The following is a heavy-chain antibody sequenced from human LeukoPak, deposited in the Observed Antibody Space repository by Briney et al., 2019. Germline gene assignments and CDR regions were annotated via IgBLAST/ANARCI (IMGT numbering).Heavy chain of an antibody. Sequence: GGSLRLSCAASGFTFSSYGMSWVRQAPGKGLEWVSAISGSGGTTYYADSVKGRFTISRDNAKNTLYLQMNSLRAEDTAVYYCARAPGSVLRYFDWLITSNDYYMDVWGKGTTVTISS. CDR2: ISGSGGTT. CDR1: GFTFSSYG. CDR3: ARAPGSVLRYFDWLITSNDYYMDV. D-gene: IGHD3-9*01. V-gene: IGHV3-23*01. J-gene: IGHJ6*03.